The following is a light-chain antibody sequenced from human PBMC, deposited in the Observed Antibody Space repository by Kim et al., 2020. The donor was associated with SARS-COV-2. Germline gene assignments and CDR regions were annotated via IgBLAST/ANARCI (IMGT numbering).Light chain of an antibody. CDR2: RAS. J-gene: IGKJ1*01. Sequence: APINCKSSQSIMRASDKHNCLGWYQQKPGQPPNLLIYRASLRESGVPDRFSGSGSGTDFTLTISSLQAEDVAVYFCHQCYSQPRTFGQGTKVDIK. CDR3: HQCYSQPRT. CDR1: QSIMRASDKHNC. V-gene: IGKV4-1*01.